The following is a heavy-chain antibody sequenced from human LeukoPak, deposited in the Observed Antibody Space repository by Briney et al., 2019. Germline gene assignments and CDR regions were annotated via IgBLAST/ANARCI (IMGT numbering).Heavy chain of an antibody. CDR3: ARGFDFWSGYMRGNWFDP. CDR2: IYYSGST. Sequence: PSETLSLTCTVSGGSISSYYWSWIRQPPGKGLEWIGYIYYSGSTNYNPSLKSRVTISVDTSKNQFSLKLSSVTAADTAVYYCARGFDFWSGYMRGNWFDPWGQGTLVTVSS. D-gene: IGHD3-3*01. J-gene: IGHJ5*02. V-gene: IGHV4-59*12. CDR1: GGSISSYY.